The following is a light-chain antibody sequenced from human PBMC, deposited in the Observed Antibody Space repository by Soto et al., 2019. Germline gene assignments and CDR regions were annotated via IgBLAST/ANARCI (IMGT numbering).Light chain of an antibody. CDR2: DVS. V-gene: IGLV2-14*01. Sequence: QSALTQPASVSGSPGQSITISCTGTSSDVGGYNFVSWYQQHPGKAPKLLIYDVSDRPSGVSNRFSGSKSGNTASLTISGLQAEEEADYYCSSYTISRTYVFGTGTKLTVL. J-gene: IGLJ1*01. CDR1: SSDVGGYNF. CDR3: SSYTISRTYV.